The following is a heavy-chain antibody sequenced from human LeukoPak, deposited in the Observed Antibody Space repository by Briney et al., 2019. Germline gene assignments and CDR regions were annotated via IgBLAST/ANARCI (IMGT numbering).Heavy chain of an antibody. D-gene: IGHD3-22*01. CDR3: ARGKSENYDSSGYFDY. Sequence: PSETLSLTCAVYGGSFSGYYWSWIRQPPGKGLEWIGEINHSGSTNYNPSLKSRVTISVDTSKNQFSLKLSSVTAADTAVYYCARGKSENYDSSGYFDYWGQGTLVTVSS. CDR1: GGSFSGYY. V-gene: IGHV4-34*01. CDR2: INHSGST. J-gene: IGHJ4*02.